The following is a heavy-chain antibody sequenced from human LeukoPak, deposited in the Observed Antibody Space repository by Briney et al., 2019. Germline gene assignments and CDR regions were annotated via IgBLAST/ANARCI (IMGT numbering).Heavy chain of an antibody. D-gene: IGHD4-23*01. V-gene: IGHV3-64*01. Sequence: PGGSLRLSCAASGFTFSSYAMHWVRQAPGKGLEYVSAMRSNGGSTYYGNSVKARFTISRDNSKDTLYLQMGSLRAEYMAVNYCTRSRGGNDPFDIWGQGTMVTVSS. CDR3: TRSRGGNDPFDI. CDR2: MRSNGGST. CDR1: GFTFSSYA. J-gene: IGHJ3*02.